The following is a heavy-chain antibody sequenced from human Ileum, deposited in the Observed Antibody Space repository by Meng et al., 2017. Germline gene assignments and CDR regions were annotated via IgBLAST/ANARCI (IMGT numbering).Heavy chain of an antibody. J-gene: IGHJ4*02. CDR3: VKESFEYYSGLGSYDY. CDR1: GFTFRNYA. Sequence: QVQLRESGGGVVQPGKSLTLSCVGSGFTFRNYAIHWVRQAPGKGLEWVALISYDGSVAYYSGSVKGRLTVSRDKSKDTVYLQMNTLKTEDTAVYYCVKESFEYYSGLGSYDYWGQGTLVTVSS. CDR2: ISYDGSVA. V-gene: IGHV3-30*18. D-gene: IGHD3-10*01.